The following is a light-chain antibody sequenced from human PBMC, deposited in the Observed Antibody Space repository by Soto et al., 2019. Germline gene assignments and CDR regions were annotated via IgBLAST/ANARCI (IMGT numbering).Light chain of an antibody. CDR2: AAY. Sequence: DIQMTQSPSSLSASVGDRVTITCRASQSISSYLNWYQQKPGKAPKLLIYAAYSLQSGVPSRFSGSGSETDFTLTISSLQPEDFATYYCQQSYSTPLTFGPGTKVDIK. J-gene: IGKJ3*01. CDR1: QSISSY. V-gene: IGKV1-39*01. CDR3: QQSYSTPLT.